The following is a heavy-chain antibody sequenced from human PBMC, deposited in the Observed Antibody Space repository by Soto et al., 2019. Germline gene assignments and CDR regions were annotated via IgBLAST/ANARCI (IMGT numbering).Heavy chain of an antibody. V-gene: IGHV5-51*01. D-gene: IGHD6-19*01. Sequence: GESLKISCKGSGYSFTSYWIGWVRQMPGKGLEWMGFIYPGDSDTRYSPSFQGQVTISADKSISTAYLQWSSLKASDTAMYYCARPREAGKYYYGVDVWGQGTTVTVSS. CDR3: ARPREAGKYYYGVDV. J-gene: IGHJ6*02. CDR2: IYPGDSDT. CDR1: GYSFTSYW.